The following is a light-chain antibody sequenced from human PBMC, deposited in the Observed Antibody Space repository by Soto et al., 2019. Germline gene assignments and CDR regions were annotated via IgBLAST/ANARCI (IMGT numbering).Light chain of an antibody. Sequence: SSELTQPLSVSVALGQTATISWGGNNIGGKNVHWYRQKPRQAPVLVIYRDYNRPSGIPERFSGSNSGHTATLTISRVQPGDEADYYCQVWDNTGYVFGTATTLTVL. J-gene: IGLJ1*01. CDR1: NIGGKN. CDR2: RDY. V-gene: IGLV3-9*01. CDR3: QVWDNTGYV.